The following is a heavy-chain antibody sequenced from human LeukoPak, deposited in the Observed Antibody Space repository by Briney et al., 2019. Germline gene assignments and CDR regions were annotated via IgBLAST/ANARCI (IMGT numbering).Heavy chain of an antibody. V-gene: IGHV5-51*01. CDR2: IYSGDSHT. D-gene: IGHD4-17*01. J-gene: IGHJ4*02. CDR1: GYSFTYW. CDR3: ASVRHGDYVWDY. Sequence: GESLKISCKGSGYSFTYWIGWVRQMPGKGLEWMGIIYSGDSHTKYSPSFQGRVTISADKSISTAYLQWSSLEASDTAMYYCASVRHGDYVWDYWGQGTLVTVSS.